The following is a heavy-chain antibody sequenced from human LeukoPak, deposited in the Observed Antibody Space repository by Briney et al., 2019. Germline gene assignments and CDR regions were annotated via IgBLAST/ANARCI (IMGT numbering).Heavy chain of an antibody. J-gene: IGHJ4*02. Sequence: ASVKVSCKASGYIFTTYDINWVRQATGQGLEWMGWMNSNNGNTGYTQKFQGRVTMTRDTSINTAYMGLSSLRSEDTAVYYCARTCSNTACSDFDYWGQGTLVTVSS. CDR3: ARTCSNTACSDFDY. V-gene: IGHV1-8*01. CDR1: GYIFTTYD. D-gene: IGHD2-2*01. CDR2: MNSNNGNT.